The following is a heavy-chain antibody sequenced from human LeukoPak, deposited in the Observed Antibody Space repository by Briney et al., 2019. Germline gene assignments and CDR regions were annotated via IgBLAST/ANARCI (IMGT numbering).Heavy chain of an antibody. CDR1: GGSFSGYY. D-gene: IGHD1-1*01. CDR2: INHSGST. CDR3: ARGKTTFDY. V-gene: IGHV4-34*01. Sequence: SETLSLTCAVYGGSFSGYYWSWIRQPQGKGLEWIGEINHSGSTNYNPSLKSRVTIPVETSKNQFSLKLSSVTAADTAVYYCARGKTTFDYWGQGTLVTVSS. J-gene: IGHJ4*02.